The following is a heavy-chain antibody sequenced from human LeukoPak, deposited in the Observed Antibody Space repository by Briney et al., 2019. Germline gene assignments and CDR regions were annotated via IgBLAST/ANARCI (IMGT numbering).Heavy chain of an antibody. Sequence: PGGSLRLSCAASGFTFDGYAMHWVRQAPGKGLEWVSGISWNSGSIGYAESVKGRFTISRDNAKNSLYLQMNSLRAEDTALYYCAKDFGDGYFDYWGRGTLVTVSS. CDR1: GFTFDGYA. J-gene: IGHJ4*02. CDR3: AKDFGDGYFDY. CDR2: ISWNSGSI. D-gene: IGHD3-16*01. V-gene: IGHV3-9*01.